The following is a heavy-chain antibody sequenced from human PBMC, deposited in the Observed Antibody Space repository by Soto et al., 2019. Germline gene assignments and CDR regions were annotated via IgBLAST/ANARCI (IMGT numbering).Heavy chain of an antibody. Sequence: SETLSVTCTVSGGSISSSSYYWGWIRQPPGKGLEWIGSIYYSGSTYYNPSLKSRVTISVDTSKNQFSLKLSSVTAADTAVYYCARRLVGATSAFDIWGQGTMVTVSS. D-gene: IGHD1-26*01. CDR3: ARRLVGATSAFDI. V-gene: IGHV4-39*01. J-gene: IGHJ3*02. CDR2: IYYSGST. CDR1: GGSISSSSYY.